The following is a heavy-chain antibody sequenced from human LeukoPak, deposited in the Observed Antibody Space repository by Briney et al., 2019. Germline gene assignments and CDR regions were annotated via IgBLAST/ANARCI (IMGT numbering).Heavy chain of an antibody. Sequence: KPSETLSLTCTVSGGSISSYYWSWIRQPPGKGLEWIGYIYYSGSTNYNPSLKSRVTISVDTSKNQFSLKLSSVTAADTAVYYCARGRQLYPSYYYYGMDVWGQGTTVTVSS. V-gene: IGHV4-59*01. J-gene: IGHJ6*02. CDR3: ARGRQLYPSYYYYGMDV. CDR2: IYYSGST. D-gene: IGHD5-18*01. CDR1: GGSISSYY.